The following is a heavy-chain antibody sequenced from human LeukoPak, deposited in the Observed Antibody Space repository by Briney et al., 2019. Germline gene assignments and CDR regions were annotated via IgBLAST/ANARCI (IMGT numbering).Heavy chain of an antibody. Sequence: ASVKVSCKASGYTFSNFGISWVRQAPGQGLEWMGWISGYNGDTNYAQKLQDRVTMTTDTSTSTDYMELRSLRSDDTAVYYCARSPHEGGIVPAAKDCWGQGTLVTVSS. CDR2: ISGYNGDT. J-gene: IGHJ4*02. V-gene: IGHV1-18*01. D-gene: IGHD2-2*01. CDR3: ARSPHEGGIVPAAKDC. CDR1: GYTFSNFG.